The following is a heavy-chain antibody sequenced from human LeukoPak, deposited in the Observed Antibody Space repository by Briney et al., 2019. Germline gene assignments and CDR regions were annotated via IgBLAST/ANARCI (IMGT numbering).Heavy chain of an antibody. D-gene: IGHD3-10*01. CDR1: AFTIVILH. Sequence: PGGSLRLSFATSAFTIVILHWGWLRQAPGRGPEWISYISGNGGDIAYADSVKRRFTISRYNAKSFLYLQMNSPKVEDTAVYHWVRQSGRAGGQWGQGTLIAVSS. V-gene: IGHV3/OR16-9*01. CDR3: VRQSGRAGGQ. CDR2: ISGNGGDI. J-gene: IGHJ4*02.